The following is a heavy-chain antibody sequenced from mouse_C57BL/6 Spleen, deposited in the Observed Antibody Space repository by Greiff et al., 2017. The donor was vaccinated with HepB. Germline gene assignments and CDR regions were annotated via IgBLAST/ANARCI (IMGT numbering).Heavy chain of an antibody. Sequence: VQLQQPGTELVKPGASVKLSCKASGYTFTSYWMHWVKQSHGKSLEWIGYINPNNGGTSYNQKFKGKATLTVNKSSSTAYMELRSLTSEDSAVYYCAGGYDYGEYYFDYWGQGTTLTVSS. CDR1: GYTFTSYW. V-gene: IGHV1-22*01. D-gene: IGHD2-4*01. CDR2: INPNNGGT. CDR3: AGGYDYGEYYFDY. J-gene: IGHJ2*01.